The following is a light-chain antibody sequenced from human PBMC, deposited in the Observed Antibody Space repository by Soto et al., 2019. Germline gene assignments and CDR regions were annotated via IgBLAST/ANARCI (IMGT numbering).Light chain of an antibody. Sequence: EIVMTQSPATLSVSPGERATLSCRASQSVSSNLAWYQQKPGKAPRLLIYGASTRATGIPARFSGSGSGTEFTLTINSLQSEDFAVYYCQQYNNWQTFGQGTKV. CDR1: QSVSSN. J-gene: IGKJ1*01. CDR2: GAS. V-gene: IGKV3-15*01. CDR3: QQYNNWQT.